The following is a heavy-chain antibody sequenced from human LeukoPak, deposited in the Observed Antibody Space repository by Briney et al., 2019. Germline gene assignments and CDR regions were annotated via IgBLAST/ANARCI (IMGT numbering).Heavy chain of an antibody. CDR1: GGSFSGYY. CDR3: AREGLDRAFDI. CDR2: INHSGNT. V-gene: IGHV4-34*01. Sequence: PSETLSLTCAAYGGSFSGYYWGWIRQPPGKGLEWIGEINHSGNTNYNPSLKSRVTISVDTSKNQFSLKLSSVTAADTAVYYCAREGLDRAFDIWGQGTMVTVSS. D-gene: IGHD2-2*03. J-gene: IGHJ3*02.